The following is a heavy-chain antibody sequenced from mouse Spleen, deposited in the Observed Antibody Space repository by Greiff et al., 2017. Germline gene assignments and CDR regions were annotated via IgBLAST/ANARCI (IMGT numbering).Heavy chain of an antibody. J-gene: IGHJ4*01. Sequence: EVQLQQSGPGLVKPSQSLSLTCSVTGYSITSGYYWKGIRQCAGNKAEWMGYISYDGSNNYNPSLKNRISITRDTSKNQFFLKLNSVTTEDTATCYCARDGGNPYYYAMDYWGQGTSVTVSS. CDR3: ARDGGNPYYYAMDY. CDR2: ISYDGSN. V-gene: IGHV3-6*01. CDR1: GYSITSGYY.